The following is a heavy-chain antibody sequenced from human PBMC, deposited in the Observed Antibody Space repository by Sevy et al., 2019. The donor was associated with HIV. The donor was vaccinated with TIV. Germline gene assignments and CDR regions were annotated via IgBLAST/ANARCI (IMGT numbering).Heavy chain of an antibody. J-gene: IGHJ3*02. V-gene: IGHV3-21*01. D-gene: IGHD2-2*02. CDR1: GFTFSSYS. CDR3: ARNNCSITNCYMGDVFDI. Sequence: GGSLRLSCAASGFTFSSYSMNWVRQAPGKWLEWVSSISGISNYIYYADSMKGRFTVSRDNARNSLYLQMNSLRAEDTAVYYCARNNCSITNCYMGDVFDIWGQGTMVTVSS. CDR2: ISGISNYI.